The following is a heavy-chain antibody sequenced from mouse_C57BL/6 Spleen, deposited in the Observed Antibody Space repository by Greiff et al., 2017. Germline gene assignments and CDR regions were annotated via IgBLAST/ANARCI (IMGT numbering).Heavy chain of an antibody. CDR2: ILPGSGST. CDR1: GYTFTGYW. Sequence: VQLQQSGAELMKPGASVKLSCKATGYTFTGYWIEWVKQRPGHGLEWIGEILPGSGSTNYNEKFNGKATFTADTSSNTAYMQLSSLTTEDSAIYYCARRDYYGSSYGYAMDYWGQGTSVTVSS. V-gene: IGHV1-9*01. D-gene: IGHD1-1*01. CDR3: ARRDYYGSSYGYAMDY. J-gene: IGHJ4*01.